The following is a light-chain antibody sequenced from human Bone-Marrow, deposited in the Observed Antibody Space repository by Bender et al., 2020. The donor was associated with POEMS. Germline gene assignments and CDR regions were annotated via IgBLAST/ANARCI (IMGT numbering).Light chain of an antibody. CDR2: EGT. CDR3: CSYAGANSYV. Sequence: QYALTQPASVSGSPGQSITISCTGTSSDVGNYNLVSWYQQHPGKAPKLLIYEGTQRPSGVSNRFSGSKSGDTASLTISGLQTDDEADYYCCSYAGANSYVFGSGTKVTVL. CDR1: SSDVGNYNL. J-gene: IGLJ1*01. V-gene: IGLV2-23*01.